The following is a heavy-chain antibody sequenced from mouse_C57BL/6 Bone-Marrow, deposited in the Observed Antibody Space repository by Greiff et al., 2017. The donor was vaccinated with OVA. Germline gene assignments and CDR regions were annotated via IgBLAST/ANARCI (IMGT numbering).Heavy chain of an antibody. CDR3: TTYDYYGSSPDY. CDR1: GFNIKDDY. Sequence: EVQVVESGAELVRPGASVKLSCTASGFNIKDDYMHWVKQRPEQGLEWIGWIDPENGDTEYASKFQGKATITADTSSNTAYLQLSSLTSEDTAVYYCTTYDYYGSSPDYWGQGTTLTVSS. D-gene: IGHD1-1*01. CDR2: IDPENGDT. V-gene: IGHV14-4*01. J-gene: IGHJ2*01.